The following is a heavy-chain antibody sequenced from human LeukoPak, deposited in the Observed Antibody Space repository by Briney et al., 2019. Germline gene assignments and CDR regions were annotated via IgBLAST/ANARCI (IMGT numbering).Heavy chain of an antibody. Sequence: GGSLRLSCAVSGFTLSDHYVRWIRQAPGKGRDWLSYISTSGRTTKYADSVKGRFTVSRDNAKNSVFLQLNNLRVEDTAVYFCARQRSSYYFDSWGQGTLVTVSS. D-gene: IGHD6-19*01. CDR1: GFTLSDHY. CDR2: ISTSGRTT. V-gene: IGHV3-11*01. CDR3: ARQRSSYYFDS. J-gene: IGHJ4*02.